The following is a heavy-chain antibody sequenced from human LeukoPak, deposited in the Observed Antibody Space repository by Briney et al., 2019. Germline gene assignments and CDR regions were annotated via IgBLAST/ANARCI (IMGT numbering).Heavy chain of an antibody. Sequence: PSETLSLTCTVSGGSLSSYYWSWIRQPAGKGLEWIGRIYSSGSTNYNPSLKSRVTMSVDTSKNQFSLRLSSVTAADTAVYYCARGPYCSSTSCYLDYWGQGTLVTVSS. D-gene: IGHD2-2*01. J-gene: IGHJ4*02. CDR3: ARGPYCSSTSCYLDY. CDR1: GGSLSSYY. V-gene: IGHV4-4*07. CDR2: IYSSGST.